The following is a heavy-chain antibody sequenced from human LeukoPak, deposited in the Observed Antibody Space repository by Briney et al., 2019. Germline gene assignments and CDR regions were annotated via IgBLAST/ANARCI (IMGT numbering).Heavy chain of an antibody. J-gene: IGHJ5*02. CDR1: GGSISSYY. CDR3: ARGSARFDP. D-gene: IGHD6-25*01. V-gene: IGHV4-59*01. CDR2: IYYSGST. Sequence: SETLSLTCTVSGGSISSYYWSWIRQPPGKGLEWIGYIYYSGSTNYNPSLKSRVTISVDTSKNQFSLKLNSVTAADTAVYYCARGSARFDPWGQGTLVTVSS.